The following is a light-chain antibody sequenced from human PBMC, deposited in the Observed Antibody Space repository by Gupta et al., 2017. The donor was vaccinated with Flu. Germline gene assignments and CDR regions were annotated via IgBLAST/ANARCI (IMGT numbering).Light chain of an antibody. CDR2: GAS. V-gene: IGKV3-15*01. Sequence: PATLSVSPGETVTLSCRASPSVSVNVAWYQQKPGQAPRLLISGASTRATGVTARFSGSGSGTGFTLTIDSLQSEDFAVYDCQQYDSWPHSFCQGSKVEIK. CDR3: QQYDSWPHS. CDR1: PSVSVN. J-gene: IGKJ2*01.